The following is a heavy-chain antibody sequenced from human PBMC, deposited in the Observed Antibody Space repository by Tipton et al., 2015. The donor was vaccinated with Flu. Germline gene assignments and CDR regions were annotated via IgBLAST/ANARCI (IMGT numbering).Heavy chain of an antibody. CDR1: GYTFTSYD. CDR2: MNTNSGNT. CDR3: ARGTYSGSYVPLDY. Sequence: QSGPEVKKPGASVKVSCKASGYTFTSYDINWVRQATGQGLEWMGWMNTNSGNTGYAQKFQGRVTITRNTSISTAYMEPSSLRSEDTAVYYCARGTYSGSYVPLDYWGQGTLVTVSS. V-gene: IGHV1-8*03. J-gene: IGHJ4*02. D-gene: IGHD1-26*01.